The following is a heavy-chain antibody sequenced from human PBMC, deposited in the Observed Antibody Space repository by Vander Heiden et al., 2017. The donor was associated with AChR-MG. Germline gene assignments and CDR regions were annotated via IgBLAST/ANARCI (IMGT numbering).Heavy chain of an antibody. Sequence: EVQLLESGGGLVQPGGSLRLSCAASGFPFSSYAMSWVGQAPGKGLEGVSASSGSGGSTYYADSVKGRFTISRDNSKNTLYLQMNSLRAEDTAVYYCAKEDIVVVPAATDDAFDIWGQGTMVTVSS. CDR2: SSGSGGST. CDR1: GFPFSSYA. CDR3: AKEDIVVVPAATDDAFDI. J-gene: IGHJ3*02. V-gene: IGHV3-23*01. D-gene: IGHD2-2*01.